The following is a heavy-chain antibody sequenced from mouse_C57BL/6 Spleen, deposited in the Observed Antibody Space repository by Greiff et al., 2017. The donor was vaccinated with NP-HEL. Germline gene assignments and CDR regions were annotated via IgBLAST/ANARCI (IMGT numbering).Heavy chain of an antibody. J-gene: IGHJ4*01. V-gene: IGHV1-26*01. CDR1: GYTFTDYY. Sequence: EVQLQQSGPELVKPGASVKISCKASGYTFTDYYMNWVKQSHGKSLEWIGDINPNNGGTSYNQKFKGKATLTVDKSSSTAYMELRSLTSEDSAVYYCAWIYYAMDYWGQGTSVTVSS. CDR3: AWIYYAMDY. CDR2: INPNNGGT.